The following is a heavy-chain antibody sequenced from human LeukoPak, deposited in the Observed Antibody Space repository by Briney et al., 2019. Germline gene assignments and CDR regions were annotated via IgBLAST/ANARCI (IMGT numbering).Heavy chain of an antibody. J-gene: IGHJ5*02. CDR3: AKDYAYVWGSYRYSWTEKPNWFDP. V-gene: IGHV3-30*02. D-gene: IGHD3-16*02. CDR2: IRYDGSNK. CDR1: GFTFSTYG. Sequence: PGGSLRLSCAASGFTFSTYGMHWVRQAPGKGLEWVAFIRYDGSNKYYADSVKGRFTISRDNSKNTLYLQMNSLRAEDTAVYYCAKDYAYVWGSYRYSWTEKPNWFDPWGQGTLVTVSS.